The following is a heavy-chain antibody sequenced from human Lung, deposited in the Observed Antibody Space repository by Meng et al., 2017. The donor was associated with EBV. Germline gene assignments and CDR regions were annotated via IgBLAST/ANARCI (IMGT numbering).Heavy chain of an antibody. D-gene: IGHD4-17*01. CDR2: IYHSGRT. J-gene: IGHJ4*02. V-gene: IGHV4-4*02. Sequence: QVQLQESGPGLGKPSGSLSLTCEFLGGAIRNDQWWSWVRQAPGKGLEWIGEIYHSGRTNYNPPVKSRVSMSVDKSQNHFSLRLSSVTAADTAVYYCTTLYGDSISWGQGTLVTVSS. CDR3: TTLYGDSIS. CDR1: GGAIRNDQW.